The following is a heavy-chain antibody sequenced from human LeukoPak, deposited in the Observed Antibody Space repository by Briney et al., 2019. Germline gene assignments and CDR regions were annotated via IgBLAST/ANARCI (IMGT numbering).Heavy chain of an antibody. D-gene: IGHD6-19*01. CDR2: MLYDGSTK. V-gene: IGHV3-30-3*01. Sequence: GGSQRLSCAASGFRFSSYAMHWVRQAPGKGLEWVAVMLYDGSTKYYADSVKGRFTISRDDSKNTLYLQMNSLRAEDTAVYYCVRGDSHKSDWYNNWGQGTLVTVSS. CDR3: VRGDSHKSDWYNN. J-gene: IGHJ4*02. CDR1: GFRFSSYA.